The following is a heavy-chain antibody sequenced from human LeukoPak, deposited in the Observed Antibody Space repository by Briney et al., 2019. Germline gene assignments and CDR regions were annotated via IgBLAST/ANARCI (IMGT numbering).Heavy chain of an antibody. CDR3: AKWASALDS. V-gene: IGHV3-23*01. Sequence: GGSLRLSCAASGFTFKSYAMSWVRQAPGKRLEWVSGITGSSISTYYADSVKGRFTISRDNSKNTLYLQMNRLRADDTAVYYCAKWASALDSWGQGTLVTVSS. CDR1: GFTFKSYA. CDR2: ITGSSIST. J-gene: IGHJ4*02.